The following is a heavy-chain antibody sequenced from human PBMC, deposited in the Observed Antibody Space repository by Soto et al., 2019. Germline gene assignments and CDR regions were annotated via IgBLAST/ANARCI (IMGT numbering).Heavy chain of an antibody. V-gene: IGHV4-34*01. CDR3: ARGPGIVVVNATPPPFDY. CDR2: INHSGST. Sequence: QVQLQQWGAGLLKPSETLSLTCAVYGGSFSGYYWSWIRQPPGKGLEWIGEINHSGSTNYNPSLKSRVTISVDTSKNPFSLKLSSVTAADTAVYYCARGPGIVVVNATPPPFDYWGQGTLVTVSS. J-gene: IGHJ4*02. D-gene: IGHD2-21*01. CDR1: GGSFSGYY.